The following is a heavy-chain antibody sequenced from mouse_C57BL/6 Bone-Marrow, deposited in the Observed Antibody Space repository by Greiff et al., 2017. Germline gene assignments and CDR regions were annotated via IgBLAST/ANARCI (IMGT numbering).Heavy chain of an antibody. J-gene: IGHJ2*01. V-gene: IGHV1-69*01. CDR3: ARELRTHYFDY. D-gene: IGHD3-2*02. Sequence: QVQLQQPGAELVMPGASVKLSCKASGYTFTSYWMHWVKQRPGQGLEWIGEIDPSDSYTNYNQKFKGKSTLTVDKSSSTAYMQLSSLTSEDTAVYYCARELRTHYFDYWGQGTTLTVSS. CDR1: GYTFTSYW. CDR2: IDPSDSYT.